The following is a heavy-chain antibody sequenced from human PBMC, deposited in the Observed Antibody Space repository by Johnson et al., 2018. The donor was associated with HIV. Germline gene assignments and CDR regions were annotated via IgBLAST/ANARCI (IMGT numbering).Heavy chain of an antibody. J-gene: IGHJ3*02. CDR3: ARLPSGSSRDDLDS. CDR2: ISYDGGSK. V-gene: IGHV3-30*04. D-gene: IGHD2-2*01. CDR1: GSTFSSYP. Sequence: QVQLVESGGGVVQPGRSLRLSCAASGSTFSSYPMHWVRQAPGKGLEWVAIISYDGGSKYYADSVKGRFTVSRDNSKNTLYLQINSLRPEDTAVYYCARLPSGSSRDDLDSWGQGTMVTVSS.